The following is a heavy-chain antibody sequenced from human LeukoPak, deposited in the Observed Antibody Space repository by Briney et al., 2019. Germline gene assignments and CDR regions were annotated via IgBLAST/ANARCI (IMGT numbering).Heavy chain of an antibody. V-gene: IGHV1-18*01. D-gene: IGHD1-26*01. J-gene: IGHJ3*02. Sequence: ASVKVSCKASGYTFTSYGISWVRQAPGQGLEWMGWISAYNGNTNYAQKLQGRVTMTTDTSTSTAYMELRGLRSDDTAVYYCARPSGNSGSYFDAFDIWGQGTMVTVSS. CDR3: ARPSGNSGSYFDAFDI. CDR1: GYTFTSYG. CDR2: ISAYNGNT.